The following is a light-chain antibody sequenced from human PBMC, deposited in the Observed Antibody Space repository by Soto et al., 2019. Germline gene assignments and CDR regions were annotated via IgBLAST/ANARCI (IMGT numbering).Light chain of an antibody. J-gene: IGLJ3*02. CDR1: SGHSSYA. V-gene: IGLV4-69*01. Sequence: QPVLTQSPSASASLGASVKLTCTLSSGHSSYAIAWHQQQTEKGPRYLMKVNSAGSHTKGDGIPDRFSGSTSGAEYYLTISSLQSEDEGDYYCQTWGAGIQVFGGGTQLTVL. CDR2: VNSAGSH. CDR3: QTWGAGIQV.